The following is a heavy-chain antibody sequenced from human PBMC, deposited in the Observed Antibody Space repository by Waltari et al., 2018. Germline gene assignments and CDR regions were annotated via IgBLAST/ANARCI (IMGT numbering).Heavy chain of an antibody. CDR2: INRSRVT. J-gene: IGHJ5*02. CDR1: GGSFSGYY. Sequence: QVQLQQWGAGLLKPSETLSLTCAVYGGSFSGYYWSWIRQPPGKGMEWIGEINRSRVTNYNPTLRGRVTISVYTTKSQVSRELSSVTAADTAVYYCARGPGYDFWGGYCQNWFDPWGQGTLVTVSS. CDR3: ARGPGYDFWGGYCQNWFDP. V-gene: IGHV4-34*01. D-gene: IGHD3-3*01.